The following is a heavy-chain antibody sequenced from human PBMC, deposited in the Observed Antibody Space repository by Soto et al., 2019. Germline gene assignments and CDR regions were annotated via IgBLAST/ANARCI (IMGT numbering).Heavy chain of an antibody. CDR1: GFTFSSYS. D-gene: IGHD4-4*01. V-gene: IGHV3-48*01. J-gene: IGHJ4*02. CDR3: PRDTGRAHLDY. Sequence: ESGGGLVQPGGSLRLSCAASGFTFSSYSMNWARQAPGKGLEWISYISSSSRTIYYPDSVKGRFTISRDNAKNSLYLHMNGRRAEDPAVHYRPRDTGRAHLDYWGQGTPVTVSS. CDR2: ISSSSRTI.